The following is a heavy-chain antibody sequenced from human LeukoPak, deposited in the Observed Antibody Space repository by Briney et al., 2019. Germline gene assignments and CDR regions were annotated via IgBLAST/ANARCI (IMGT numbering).Heavy chain of an antibody. V-gene: IGHV1-2*02. D-gene: IGHD3-22*01. Sequence: GASVTVSFKASGSTFTDYYMHWVRQAPGQGLAWMGCINPNSGGTNFAQKFQGRVTMTRDTSISTAYMELNRLRSDDTAVYYCARAGLWDYADSSGYHNGAFDIWGQGTMVTVSS. J-gene: IGHJ3*02. CDR1: GSTFTDYY. CDR2: INPNSGGT. CDR3: ARAGLWDYADSSGYHNGAFDI.